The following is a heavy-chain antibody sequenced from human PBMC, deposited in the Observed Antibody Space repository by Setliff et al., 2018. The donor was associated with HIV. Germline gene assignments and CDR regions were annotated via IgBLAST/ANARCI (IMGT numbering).Heavy chain of an antibody. CDR3: ARIHCSSPSCYDFSFDQ. CDR1: GFSFGENW. J-gene: IGHJ4*02. Sequence: GGSLRLSCGASGFSFGENWMSWVRQAAGKGLEWVANIKEDGTEEYYVDSVKGRFTISRDNAKNSLYLQMSSLRAEDTAVYYCARIHCSSPSCYDFSFDQWGQGTLVT. D-gene: IGHD2-2*01. CDR2: IKEDGTEE. V-gene: IGHV3-7*01.